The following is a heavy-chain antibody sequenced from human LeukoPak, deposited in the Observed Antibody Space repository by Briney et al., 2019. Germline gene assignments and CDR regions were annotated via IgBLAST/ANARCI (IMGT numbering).Heavy chain of an antibody. CDR3: ARDPRNYYDSSGYSVNFDY. V-gene: IGHV1-18*01. J-gene: IGHJ4*02. CDR1: GDTFTSHG. D-gene: IGHD3-22*01. CDR2: ISDYSGNT. Sequence: ASVKVSCKASGDTFTSHGISSGRQAAGQGREWRGWISDYSGNTKNAQKLQGRVTMTTDTSTSTAYMELRSLRSDDTAVYYCARDPRNYYDSSGYSVNFDYWGQGTLVTVSS.